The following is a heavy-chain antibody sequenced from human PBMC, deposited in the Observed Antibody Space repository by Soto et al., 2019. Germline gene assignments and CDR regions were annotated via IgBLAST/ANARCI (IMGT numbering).Heavy chain of an antibody. Sequence: GASVKVSCKASGYTFTSYDINWVRQATGQGLEWMGWMNPNSGNTGYAQKFQGRVTMTRNTPISTAYMELSSLRSEDTAVYYCARGVPPYYDFWSGYFPWGQGTLVTVSS. CDR2: MNPNSGNT. CDR3: ARGVPPYYDFWSGYFP. V-gene: IGHV1-8*01. CDR1: GYTFTSYD. D-gene: IGHD3-3*01. J-gene: IGHJ5*02.